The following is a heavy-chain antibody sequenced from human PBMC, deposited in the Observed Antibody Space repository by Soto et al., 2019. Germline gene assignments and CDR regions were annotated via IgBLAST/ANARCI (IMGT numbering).Heavy chain of an antibody. Sequence: QVQLVQSGAEVKTPGSSVKVSCKASGGTFSSYAISWVRQAPGPGLEWMGGIIPIFGTANYAQKFQGRVTSTADEATSTDYMELSSLSSEDTAVYYCAREFGDYGGNHGPFQHWGQGTLVTVSS. CDR3: AREFGDYGGNHGPFQH. CDR1: GGTFSSYA. J-gene: IGHJ1*01. CDR2: IIPIFGTA. V-gene: IGHV1-69*01. D-gene: IGHD4-17*01.